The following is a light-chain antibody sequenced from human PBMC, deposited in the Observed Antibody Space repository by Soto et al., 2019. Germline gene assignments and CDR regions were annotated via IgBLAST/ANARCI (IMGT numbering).Light chain of an antibody. CDR2: QDS. CDR1: KLGDKL. CDR3: QAWDSSTAV. V-gene: IGLV3-1*01. J-gene: IGLJ1*01. Sequence: ELTQPPSVSVSPGLTASITCSGDKLGDKLAYWYQQKPGQSPVLVMYQDSKRPSGIPERFSGSNSGNTATLTISGTQSMDEADYYCQAWDSSTAVFGTGTKVTVL.